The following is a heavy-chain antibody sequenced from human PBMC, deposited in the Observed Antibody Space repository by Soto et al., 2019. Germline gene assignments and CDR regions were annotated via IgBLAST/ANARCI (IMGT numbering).Heavy chain of an antibody. D-gene: IGHD3-10*01. CDR3: ARGCRFGECRIDY. Sequence: QVQLQESGPGLVKPSQTLSLTCTVSGGSISSGDYYWSWIRQPPGKGLEWIGYIYYSGSTYYNPSLKRRVTISVDPSKNQFSLKLSSVTAADTAVYYCARGCRFGECRIDYWGQGTLVTVSS. J-gene: IGHJ4*02. V-gene: IGHV4-30-4*01. CDR1: GGSISSGDYY. CDR2: IYYSGST.